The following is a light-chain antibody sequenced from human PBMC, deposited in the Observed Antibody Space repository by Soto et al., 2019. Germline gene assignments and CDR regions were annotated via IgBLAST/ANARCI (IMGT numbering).Light chain of an antibody. CDR2: CNS. CDR1: SSNIGAGYD. V-gene: IGLV1-40*01. CDR3: QSYDSSLSGSVV. J-gene: IGLJ2*01. Sequence: QSALTQPPSVSGAPGQRVTISCTGSSSNIGAGYDVHWYQQLPGTAPKLLIYCNSNRPSGVPDRFSGSKSGTSASLAITGLQAEDEADYYCQSYDSSLSGSVVFGGGTKLTVL.